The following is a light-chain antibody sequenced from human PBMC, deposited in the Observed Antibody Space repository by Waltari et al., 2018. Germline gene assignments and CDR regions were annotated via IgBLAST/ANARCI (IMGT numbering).Light chain of an antibody. Sequence: EIVMTQSPATLSVSPGERATLSCRASQSVSSNLAWYQQKPGQAPRLLIYGGSTRTTGIPARFSGSGSGTDFTLTISRLEPEDFAMYYCQQYGSSPLTFGQGTRLEIK. CDR2: GGS. J-gene: IGKJ5*01. CDR3: QQYGSSPLT. V-gene: IGKV3-15*01. CDR1: QSVSSN.